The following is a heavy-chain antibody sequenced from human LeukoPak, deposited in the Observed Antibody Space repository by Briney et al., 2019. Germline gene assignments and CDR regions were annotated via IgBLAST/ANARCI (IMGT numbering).Heavy chain of an antibody. CDR2: ISGSGGST. D-gene: IGHD6-13*01. CDR3: AKGPGIAAAADWFDP. J-gene: IGHJ5*02. CDR1: GFTFSSYA. Sequence: GGSLRLSCAASGFTFSSYAMSWVRQAPGKGLEWVSAISGSGGSTYYADSVKGRFTISRDDSKNTLYLQMNSLRAEDTAVYYCAKGPGIAAAADWFDPWGQGTLVTVSS. V-gene: IGHV3-23*01.